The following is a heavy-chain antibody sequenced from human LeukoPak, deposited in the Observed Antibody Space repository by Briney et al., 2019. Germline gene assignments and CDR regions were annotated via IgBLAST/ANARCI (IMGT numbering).Heavy chain of an antibody. CDR1: GGSISSGEYY. CDR3: ARVGLDCSSTSCYLNWFDP. Sequence: SSETLSLTCTVSGGSISSGEYYWSWIRQPPGKGLEWIGYIYYSGSTYHNPSLKSRVTISVDTSKNQFSLKLSSVTAADTAVYYCARVGLDCSSTSCYLNWFDPWGQGTLVTVSS. CDR2: IYYSGST. J-gene: IGHJ5*02. D-gene: IGHD2-2*01. V-gene: IGHV4-30-4*08.